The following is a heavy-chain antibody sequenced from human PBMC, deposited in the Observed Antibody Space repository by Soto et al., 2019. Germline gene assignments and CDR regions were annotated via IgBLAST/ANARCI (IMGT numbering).Heavy chain of an antibody. J-gene: IGHJ4*02. Sequence: VGSLRLSCTASGFTCSSYSMSWVRQATGKGLEWVSAISGSGGSTYYADTVKGRFTISRDNPKNTLYLQMNSLRAEDTAVYYCAKGREIQLWRLAFDYWGQGTLVTVPQ. V-gene: IGHV3-23*01. CDR2: ISGSGGST. D-gene: IGHD5-18*01. CDR1: GFTCSSYS. CDR3: AKGREIQLWRLAFDY.